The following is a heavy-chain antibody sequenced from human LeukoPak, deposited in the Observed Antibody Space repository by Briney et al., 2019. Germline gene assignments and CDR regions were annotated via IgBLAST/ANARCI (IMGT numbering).Heavy chain of an antibody. CDR1: GFSFSSYA. CDR2: VSSNGGST. D-gene: IGHD3-9*01. J-gene: IGHJ4*02. CDR3: VKDLRYFDWLLSL. V-gene: IGHV3-64D*09. Sequence: GSLRLSCSASGFSFSSYAMHWVRQAPGKGLEYVSAVSSNGGSTYYADSVKGRFTISRDSSKNTLYLQMSSLRAEDTAVYYCVKDLRYFDWLLSLWGQGTLVTVSS.